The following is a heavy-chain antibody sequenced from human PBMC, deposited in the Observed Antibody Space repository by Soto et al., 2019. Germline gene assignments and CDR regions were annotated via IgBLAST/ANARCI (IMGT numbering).Heavy chain of an antibody. CDR1: GGSFSGYY. CDR3: ARKIIAALPADPHYYDGMDV. D-gene: IGHD6-6*01. V-gene: IGHV4-34*01. CDR2: INHSGST. Sequence: SETLSLTCAVYGGSFSGYYWSWIRQPPGKGLEWIGEINHSGSTNYNPSLKSRVTISVDPSKNQFSLKLSSVTAADTAVYYCARKIIAALPADPHYYDGMDVWGQGTTDTGSS. J-gene: IGHJ6*02.